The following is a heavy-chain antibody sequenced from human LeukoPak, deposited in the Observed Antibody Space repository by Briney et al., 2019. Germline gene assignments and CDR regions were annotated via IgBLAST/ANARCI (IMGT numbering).Heavy chain of an antibody. Sequence: PGGSLRLSCAASGFTFSSYEMNWVRQAPGKGGEGVSYISSSGSTIYYADSVKGRFTISRDNHKNSLYLPMYSLRAEDTAVYYCARDSSFILTGYIDFWGQGTLVIVSS. J-gene: IGHJ4*02. CDR3: ARDSSFILTGYIDF. CDR2: ISSSGSTI. CDR1: GFTFSSYE. D-gene: IGHD3-9*01. V-gene: IGHV3-48*03.